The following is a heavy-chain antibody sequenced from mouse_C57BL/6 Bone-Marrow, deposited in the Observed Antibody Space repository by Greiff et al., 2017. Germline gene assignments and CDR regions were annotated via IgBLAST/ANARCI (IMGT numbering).Heavy chain of an antibody. CDR2: IYPRSGNT. D-gene: IGHD1-1*01. Sequence: QVQLQQSGAELARPGASVKLSCKASGYTFTSYGIRWVKQRTGQGLEWIGEIYPRSGNTYYNAKFKGKATLTADKSSSTAYMELRSLTSEDSAVYFCASRIVSYYGSSRYFDVWGTGTTVTVSS. J-gene: IGHJ1*03. CDR3: ASRIVSYYGSSRYFDV. CDR1: GYTFTSYG. V-gene: IGHV1-81*01.